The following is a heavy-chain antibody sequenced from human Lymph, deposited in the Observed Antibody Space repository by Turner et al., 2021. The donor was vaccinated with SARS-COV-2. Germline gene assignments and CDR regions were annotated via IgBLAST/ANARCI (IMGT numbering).Heavy chain of an antibody. J-gene: IGHJ4*02. CDR2: IYWDDYN. CDR3: AHTMAVAGTVDFDY. D-gene: IGHD6-19*01. V-gene: IGHV2-5*02. CDR1: GFSLSTGGVG. Sequence: QITLKESGPTLVKPTQTLTLTCTFSGFSLSTGGVGVGWIRQPPGKALEWVSLIYWDDYNPFSPSLKSRLPIHKDTSKNPVVLTMTNMDPIDTATYYCAHTMAVAGTVDFDYWGQGTLVPVSS.